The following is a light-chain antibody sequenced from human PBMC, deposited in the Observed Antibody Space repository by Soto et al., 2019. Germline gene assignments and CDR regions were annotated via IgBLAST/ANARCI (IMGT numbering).Light chain of an antibody. Sequence: QPVLTQPPSVSGVPGQRVTISCTGSSSNIGAGYNVHWYQQLPGTAPKLLIYVNSNRPSGVPDRFSGYKSGTSASLAITGLQAEDEADYYCQSYDSSLSGSIFGGGTKLTVL. CDR3: QSYDSSLSGSI. V-gene: IGLV1-40*01. J-gene: IGLJ2*01. CDR1: SSNIGAGYN. CDR2: VNS.